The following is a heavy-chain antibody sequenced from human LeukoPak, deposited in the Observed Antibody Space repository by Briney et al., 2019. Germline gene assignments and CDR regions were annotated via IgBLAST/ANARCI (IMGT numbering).Heavy chain of an antibody. CDR2: INPNSGGT. CDR1: GGTFSSYA. CDR3: ARGLDAFDI. V-gene: IGHV1-2*06. J-gene: IGHJ3*02. Sequence: ASVKVSCKASGGTFSSYAISWVRQAPGQGLEWMGRINPNSGGTNYAQKFQGRVTMTRDTSISTAYMELSRLRSDDTAVYYCARGLDAFDIWGQGTMVTVSS.